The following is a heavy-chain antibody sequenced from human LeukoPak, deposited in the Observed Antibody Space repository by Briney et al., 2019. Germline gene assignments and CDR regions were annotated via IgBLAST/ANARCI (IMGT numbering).Heavy chain of an antibody. V-gene: IGHV1-2*02. Sequence: ASVKVSCKASGYTFTGYYMHWVRQAPGQGLEWMGWINPSSGGTNYAQKFQGRVTMTRDTSISTAYMELSRLRSDDTAVYYCARVGATTRDAFDIRGQGTMVTVSS. CDR1: GYTFTGYY. CDR2: INPSSGGT. J-gene: IGHJ3*02. D-gene: IGHD1-26*01. CDR3: ARVGATTRDAFDI.